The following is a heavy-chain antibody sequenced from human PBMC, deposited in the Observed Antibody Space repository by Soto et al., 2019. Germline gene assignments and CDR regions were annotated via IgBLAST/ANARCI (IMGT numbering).Heavy chain of an antibody. J-gene: IGHJ6*02. CDR3: AKFRSIAAAGSPYYYYGMDV. CDR1: GFTFSSYA. Sequence: GSLRLSCAASGFTFSSYAMSWVRQAPGKGLEWVSAISGSGGSTYYADSVKGRFTISRDNSKNTLYLQMNSLRAEDTAVYYCAKFRSIAAAGSPYYYYGMDVWGQGTTVTVSS. D-gene: IGHD6-13*01. V-gene: IGHV3-23*01. CDR2: ISGSGGST.